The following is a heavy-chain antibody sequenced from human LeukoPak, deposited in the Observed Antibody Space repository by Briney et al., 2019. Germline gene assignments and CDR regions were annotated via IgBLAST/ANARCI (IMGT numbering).Heavy chain of an antibody. Sequence: SETLSLTCTVSSGSINHYYWTWIRQPPGKGLEWIGEINHSGSTNYDPSLESRVTMSVDTSKNQFSLRLSSVTAADTAMYYCAREGGSSSSLDSWGQGTLVTVSS. D-gene: IGHD6-13*01. J-gene: IGHJ4*02. CDR3: AREGGSSSSLDS. CDR2: INHSGST. CDR1: SGSINHYY. V-gene: IGHV4-34*01.